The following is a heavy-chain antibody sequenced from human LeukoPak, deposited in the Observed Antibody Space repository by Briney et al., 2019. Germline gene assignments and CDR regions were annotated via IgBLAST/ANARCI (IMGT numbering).Heavy chain of an antibody. CDR1: GGSISSYY. CDR3: AGSLWSYYYYGMDV. CDR2: IYYSGST. D-gene: IGHD3-10*01. J-gene: IGHJ6*02. V-gene: IGHV4-59*08. Sequence: SETLFLTCTVSGGSISSYYWSWIRQPPGKGLEWIGYIYYSGSTNYNPSLKSRVTISVDTSKNQFSLKLSSVTAADTAVYYCAGSLWSYYYYGMDVWGQGTTVTVSS.